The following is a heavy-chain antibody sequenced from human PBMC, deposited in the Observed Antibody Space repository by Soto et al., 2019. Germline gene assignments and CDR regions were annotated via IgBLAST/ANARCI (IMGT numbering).Heavy chain of an antibody. CDR1: GGSISSSSYY. D-gene: IGHD3-3*01. CDR2: IYYSGST. V-gene: IGHV4-39*01. Sequence: NPSETLSLTCTVSGGSISSSSYYWGWIRQPPGKGLEWIGSIYYSGSTYYNLSLKSRVTISVDTSKNQFSLKLSSVTAADTAVYYCASVYDFWSGYYVDYWGQGTLVTVSS. CDR3: ASVYDFWSGYYVDY. J-gene: IGHJ4*02.